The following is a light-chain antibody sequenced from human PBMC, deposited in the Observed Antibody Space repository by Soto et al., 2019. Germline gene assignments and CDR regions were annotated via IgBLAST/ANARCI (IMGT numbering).Light chain of an antibody. J-gene: IGKJ5*01. V-gene: IGKV3-20*01. CDR3: QQYSSSPIT. CDR2: GAS. Sequence: EIVLTQSPGTLSLSPGERATLSCRASQSVSSSYLAWYQQKPAQAPRLLIYGASSRATGIPDRFSGIGSGTDFTLTISRLEPEDFAVYYCQQYSSSPITFGRGTRLEIK. CDR1: QSVSSSY.